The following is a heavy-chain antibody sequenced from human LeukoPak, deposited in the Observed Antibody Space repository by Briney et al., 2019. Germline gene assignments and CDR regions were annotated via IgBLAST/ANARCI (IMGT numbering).Heavy chain of an antibody. J-gene: IGHJ6*03. V-gene: IGHV1-18*01. D-gene: IGHD1-7*01. CDR3: ARERENYWDYYYYMDV. CDR2: ISAYNGNT. CDR1: GYTFTSYG. Sequence: ASVKVSCKASGYTFTSYGISWVQQAPGQGLEWMGWISAYNGNTNYAQKLQGRVTMTTDTSTSTAYMELRSLRSDDTAVYYCARERENYWDYYYYMDVWGKGTTVTVSS.